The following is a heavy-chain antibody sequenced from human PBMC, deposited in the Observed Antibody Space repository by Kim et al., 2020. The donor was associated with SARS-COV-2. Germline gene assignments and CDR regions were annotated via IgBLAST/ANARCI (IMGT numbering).Heavy chain of an antibody. V-gene: IGHV3-48*03. J-gene: IGHJ4*02. CDR3: ARGSSRRYSSGWAGFDY. Sequence: KGRVTISRDNAKNSLYLQMNSLRAEDRAVYYCARGSSRRYSSGWAGFDYWGQGTLVTVSS. D-gene: IGHD6-19*01.